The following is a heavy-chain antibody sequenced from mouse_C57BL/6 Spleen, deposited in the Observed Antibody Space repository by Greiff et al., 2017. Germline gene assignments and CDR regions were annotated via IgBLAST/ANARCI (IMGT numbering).Heavy chain of an antibody. J-gene: IGHJ2*01. CDR3: GQGLFDY. CDR2: INPNNGGT. CDR1: GYTFTDYY. V-gene: IGHV1-26*01. Sequence: VQLQQSGPELVKPGASVKISCKASGYTFTDYYMNWVKQSHGKSLEWIGDINPNNGGTSYNQKFKGKATLTVDKSSSTAYMELRSLTSEDSAVYYCGQGLFDYWGQGTTLTVSS.